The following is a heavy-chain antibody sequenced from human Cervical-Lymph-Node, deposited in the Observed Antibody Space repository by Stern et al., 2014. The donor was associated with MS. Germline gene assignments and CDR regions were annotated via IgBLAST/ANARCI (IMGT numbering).Heavy chain of an antibody. D-gene: IGHD4-17*01. Sequence: VQLVESGGGVVQPGRSLRLSCAAPRYTFSAYAMHWVRQAPGKGLDWVAIISKDGSIKYYADSVEGRFTISRDNFESTVYLQMNNLRTEDTAVYYCARTGPDGDYVAHWGQGTLVTVSS. CDR3: ARTGPDGDYVAH. V-gene: IGHV3-30*04. J-gene: IGHJ1*01. CDR2: ISKDGSIK. CDR1: RYTFSAYA.